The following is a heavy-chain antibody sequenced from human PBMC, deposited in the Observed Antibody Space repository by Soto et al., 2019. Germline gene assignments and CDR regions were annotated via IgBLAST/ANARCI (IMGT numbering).Heavy chain of an antibody. CDR1: GYTFTSYG. J-gene: IGHJ4*02. Sequence: ASVKVSCKASGYTFTSYGISWVRQAPGQGLEWMGWISTYNGNTKYAQKLQDRVTMTTDTSTSTAYMELRSLRSDDTAVFYCAREMVRGVGSDYWGLGTLVTVSS. CDR2: ISTYNGNT. CDR3: AREMVRGVGSDY. D-gene: IGHD3-10*01. V-gene: IGHV1-18*01.